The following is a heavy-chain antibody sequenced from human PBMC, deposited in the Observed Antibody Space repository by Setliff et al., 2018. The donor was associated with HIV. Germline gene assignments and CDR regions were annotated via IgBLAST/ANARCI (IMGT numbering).Heavy chain of an antibody. D-gene: IGHD6-19*01. Sequence: SVKVSCKASGGTFSSYVISWVRQAPGQGPEWMGGIIPMYGVANYAQKFQGRVTITTDESRTTSYMELSSLRFEDTAVYFCARAAHSSSYHYYGMDVWGQGTTVTVSS. V-gene: IGHV1-69*05. CDR3: ARAAHSSSYHYYGMDV. CDR1: GGTFSSYV. J-gene: IGHJ6*02. CDR2: IIPMYGVA.